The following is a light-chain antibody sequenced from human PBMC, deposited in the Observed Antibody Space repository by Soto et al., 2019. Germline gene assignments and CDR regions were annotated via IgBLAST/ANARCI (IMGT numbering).Light chain of an antibody. CDR2: AAS. V-gene: IGKV1-39*01. J-gene: IGKJ1*01. CDR3: QQSYTTPRT. CDR1: QSISSY. Sequence: DIQMTQSPSSLSASVGDRVTITCRASQSISSYLTWYQQKPGKAPKLLIYAASFLQSGVPSRFSGSGSGTDFTLTISSLQPEDFATYYCQQSYTTPRTFGQGTKVEIK.